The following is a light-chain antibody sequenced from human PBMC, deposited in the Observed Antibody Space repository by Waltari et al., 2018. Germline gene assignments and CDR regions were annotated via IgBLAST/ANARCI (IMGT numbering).Light chain of an antibody. Sequence: QSVLTQPPSVSGIPGQRVTISCSGSWSNIGNKGVTWYQQLPGTAPKPLIYRDDQGSDQRASGVPGRFSGSRSGPSASLAISGLQSDDEADYYCATRDDSLNGWVFGGGTKLTVL. CDR1: WSNIGNKG. CDR3: ATRDDSLNGWV. V-gene: IGLV1-44*01. CDR2: RDDQGSD. J-gene: IGLJ3*02.